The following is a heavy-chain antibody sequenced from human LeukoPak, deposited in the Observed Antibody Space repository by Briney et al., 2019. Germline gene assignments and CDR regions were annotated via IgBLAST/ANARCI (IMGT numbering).Heavy chain of an antibody. CDR2: ISNDASHK. Sequence: PGGSLRLSCAASGFTFSRFAMHWVRQAPGKGLEWVAVISNDASHKFYADSVQGRFTISRDNSKNTLSLQMDTLRRKDTAVYYCARARSVGPPTGFDQWGQGTPVTVSS. CDR3: ARARSVGPPTGFDQ. D-gene: IGHD4-23*01. CDR1: GFTFSRFA. J-gene: IGHJ4*02. V-gene: IGHV3-30*04.